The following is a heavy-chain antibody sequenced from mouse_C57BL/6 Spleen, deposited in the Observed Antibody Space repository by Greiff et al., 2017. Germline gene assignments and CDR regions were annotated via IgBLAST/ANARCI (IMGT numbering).Heavy chain of an antibody. J-gene: IGHJ2*01. Sequence: EVKLVESGGGLVQPGGSLSLSCAASGFTFTDYYMSWVRQPPGKALEWLGFIRNKANGYTTEYSASVKGRFTISRDNSQSILYLQMNALRAEDSATYYCARYDYGYCDYWGQGTTLTVSS. CDR3: ARYDYGYCDY. CDR2: IRNKANGYTT. V-gene: IGHV7-3*01. D-gene: IGHD2-4*01. CDR1: GFTFTDYY.